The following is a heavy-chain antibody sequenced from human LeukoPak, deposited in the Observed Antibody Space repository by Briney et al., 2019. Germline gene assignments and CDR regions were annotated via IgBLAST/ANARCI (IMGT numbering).Heavy chain of an antibody. V-gene: IGHV1-2*02. CDR2: INPNSGGT. J-gene: IGHJ5*02. Sequence: GASVKVSCKASGYSFTDYYMHWVRQAPGQGLEWMGWINPNSGGTNSAQKFQGRVTMTRDTSITTVYMEVSWLTSDDTAIYYCARAVRLHGGPYLIGPWGQGTLVTVSS. CDR3: ARAVRLHGGPYLIGP. CDR1: GYSFTDYY. D-gene: IGHD2-21*01.